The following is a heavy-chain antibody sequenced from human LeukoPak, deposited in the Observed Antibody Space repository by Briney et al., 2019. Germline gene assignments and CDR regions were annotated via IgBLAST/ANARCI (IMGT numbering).Heavy chain of an antibody. V-gene: IGHV5-51*01. D-gene: IGHD5-24*01. CDR1: GSTFTSYW. CDR2: IYPGDSDT. Sequence: PGESLKISCQGSGSTFTSYWSGWVRQLPGKGLEWMGIIYPGDSDTRYSPSLQGQVTISADKSISTAYLQWSSLKASDTAMYYCARQEMATIKDWGQGTLVTVSS. J-gene: IGHJ4*02. CDR3: ARQEMATIKD.